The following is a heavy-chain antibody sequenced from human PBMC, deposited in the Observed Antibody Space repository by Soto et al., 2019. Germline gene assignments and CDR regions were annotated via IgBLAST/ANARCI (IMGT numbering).Heavy chain of an antibody. CDR1: GGTFSSYA. CDR3: ARDLGSETHSSIWFDP. J-gene: IGHJ5*02. Sequence: QVQLVQSGAEVKKPGSSVKVSCKASGGTFSSYAISWVRQAPGQGLEWMGGIIPIFGTANYAQKFQGRVTITADKSTSTAYMELSSLRSEDTAVYYCARDLGSETHSSIWFDPWGQGTLVTVSS. CDR2: IIPIFGTA. V-gene: IGHV1-69*06. D-gene: IGHD6-13*01.